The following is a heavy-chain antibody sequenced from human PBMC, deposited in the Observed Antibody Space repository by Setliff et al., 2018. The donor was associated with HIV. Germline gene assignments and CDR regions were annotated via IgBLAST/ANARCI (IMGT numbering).Heavy chain of an antibody. CDR3: SASENFDF. J-gene: IGHJ4*02. V-gene: IGHV3-9*03. Sequence: HPGGSLRLSCAASGFTFDDYAMHWVRQAPGKGLEWVSGISWNSGSIGYADSVKGRFTISRDNAKNSLYLQMNSLRAEDMALYYCSASENFDFWGQGTLVTVSS. CDR2: ISWNSGSI. CDR1: GFTFDDYA.